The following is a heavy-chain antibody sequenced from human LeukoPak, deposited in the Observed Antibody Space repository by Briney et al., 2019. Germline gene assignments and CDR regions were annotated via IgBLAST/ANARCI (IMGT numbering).Heavy chain of an antibody. J-gene: IGHJ4*02. CDR2: ISYDGSNK. CDR3: AKDSHPYCSGGSCYRNYFDY. D-gene: IGHD2-15*01. Sequence: GGSLRLSCAASGFTFSSYAMHWVRQAPGKGLEWVAVISYDGSNKNYADSVKGRFTISRDNSKNTLYLEMNSLRAEDTAVYYCAKDSHPYCSGGSCYRNYFDYWGQGTLVTVSS. CDR1: GFTFSSYA. V-gene: IGHV3-30*04.